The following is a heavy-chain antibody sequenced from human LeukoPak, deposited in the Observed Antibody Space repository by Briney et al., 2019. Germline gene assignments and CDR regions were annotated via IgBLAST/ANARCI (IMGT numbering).Heavy chain of an antibody. V-gene: IGHV1-46*01. CDR3: ARERRGYSYGYYYYYGMDV. Sequence: ASVKVSCKASGYTFTSYYMHWVRQAPGQGLEWMGIINPSGGSTSYARKFQGRVTMTRDTSTSTVYMELSSLRSEDTAVYYCARERRGYSYGYYYYYGMDVWGQGTTVTVSS. CDR2: INPSGGST. J-gene: IGHJ6*02. D-gene: IGHD5-18*01. CDR1: GYTFTSYY.